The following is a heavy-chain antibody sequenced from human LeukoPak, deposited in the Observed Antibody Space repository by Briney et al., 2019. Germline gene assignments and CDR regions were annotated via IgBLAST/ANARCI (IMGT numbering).Heavy chain of an antibody. J-gene: IGHJ6*04. CDR2: IYYSGST. CDR3: ARRKPSGSGSYYYYYYYGMDV. Sequence: SETLSLTCTVSGGSISSGGYYWSWSRQHPGKGLEWIGYIYYSGSTYYNPSLKSRVTISVDTSKNQFSLKLSSVTAADTAVYYCARRKPSGSGSYYYYYYYGMDVWGKGTTVTVSS. V-gene: IGHV4-31*03. D-gene: IGHD3-10*01. CDR1: GGSISSGGYY.